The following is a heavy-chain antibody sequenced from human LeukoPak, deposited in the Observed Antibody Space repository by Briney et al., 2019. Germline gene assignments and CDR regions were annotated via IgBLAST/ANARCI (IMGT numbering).Heavy chain of an antibody. Sequence: GGSLRLSCAASRFNFDDFGTSWVRQSPGKGLEWVSGINWNGGSIGYADSVKGRFNISRDNAKRSLYLQMNSLRDEDTALYYCVRVGGYTYGDNWYFDVWGRGTLVTVSS. D-gene: IGHD5-18*01. CDR1: RFNFDDFG. CDR2: INWNGGSI. V-gene: IGHV3-20*04. J-gene: IGHJ2*01. CDR3: VRVGGYTYGDNWYFDV.